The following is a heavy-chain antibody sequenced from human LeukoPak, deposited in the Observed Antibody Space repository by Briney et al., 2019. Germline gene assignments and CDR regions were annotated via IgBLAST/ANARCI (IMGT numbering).Heavy chain of an antibody. CDR2: MNPNSGNT. D-gene: IGHD3-10*01. V-gene: IGHV1-8*03. J-gene: IGHJ6*03. Sequence: ASVKVSCKASGYTFTSYDINWVRQATGQGLEWMGWMNPNSGNTGYAQKFQGRVTISRNTSISTAYMELSSLRSEDTAVYYCARDGSGRHYYYYYMDVWGKGTTVTVSS. CDR1: GYTFTSYD. CDR3: ARDGSGRHYYYYYMDV.